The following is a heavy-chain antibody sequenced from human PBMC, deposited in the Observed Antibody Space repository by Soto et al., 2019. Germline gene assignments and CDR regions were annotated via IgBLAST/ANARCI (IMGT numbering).Heavy chain of an antibody. D-gene: IGHD4-17*01. J-gene: IGHJ5*02. CDR3: ARAFYGDYASGSGYNWFDP. CDR2: IYYSGST. V-gene: IGHV4-59*01. CDR1: CGSISSYY. Sequence: PSETLSLTCTVSCGSISSYYWSWIRQPPGKGLEWIGYIYYSGSTNYNPSLKSRVTISVDTSKNQFSLKLSSVTAADTAVYYCARAFYGDYASGSGYNWFDPWGQGTLVTVSS.